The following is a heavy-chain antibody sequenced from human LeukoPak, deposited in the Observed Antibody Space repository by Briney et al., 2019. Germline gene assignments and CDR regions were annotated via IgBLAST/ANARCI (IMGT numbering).Heavy chain of an antibody. Sequence: SETLSLTCTVAAGSISSNYWSWNRPPPGQGLEWIGYIYYSGSNNSNPSLRSRDTISVETSRTHFSVKLSSVSAADTAVYYFARDKEPPTMVRGVTMGYWGQGNLGTVSS. CDR2: IYYSGSN. V-gene: IGHV4-59*01. CDR1: AGSISSNY. D-gene: IGHD3-10*01. J-gene: IGHJ4*02. CDR3: ARDKEPPTMVRGVTMGY.